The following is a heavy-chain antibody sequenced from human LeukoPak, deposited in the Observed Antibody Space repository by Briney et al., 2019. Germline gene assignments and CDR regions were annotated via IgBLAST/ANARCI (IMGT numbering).Heavy chain of an antibody. CDR3: ARARATVTRISSFDI. CDR2: ISFDGTHD. J-gene: IGHJ3*02. V-gene: IGHV3-30*04. Sequence: GGSLRLSCAASGFTFSSSAMSWVRQAPGKGLEWVAVISFDGTHDFYADSVKGRFTISRDNSKNTLYLQMNSLRADDTAVYYCARARATVTRISSFDIWGQGTMVTVSS. D-gene: IGHD4-17*01. CDR1: GFTFSSSA.